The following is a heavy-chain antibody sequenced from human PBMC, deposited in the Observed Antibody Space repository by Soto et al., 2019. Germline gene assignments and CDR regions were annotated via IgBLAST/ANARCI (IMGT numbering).Heavy chain of an antibody. D-gene: IGHD4-17*01. CDR3: ARGMTTVTTFDY. CDR1: GGSISSGGYS. V-gene: IGHV4-30-2*01. CDR2: IYHSGST. J-gene: IGHJ4*02. Sequence: SETLSLTCAVSGGSISSGGYSWSWIRQPPGKGLEWIGYIYHSGSTYYNPSLKSRVTISVDRSKNQFSLKLSSVTAADTAVYYCARGMTTVTTFDYWGQGTQVTVSS.